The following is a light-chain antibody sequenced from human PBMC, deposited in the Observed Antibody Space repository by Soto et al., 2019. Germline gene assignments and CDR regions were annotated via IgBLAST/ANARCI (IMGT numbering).Light chain of an antibody. CDR2: GAS. Sequence: EIVLTQYPDTVSLSPGERATLSCRASQRIANYVAWYHQRPGQAPRLVIYGASNRATDIPARFNGSGSGTDFTLTISSLEAEDSGVYYFQQRNDWPRNSVGQGTRLEIK. V-gene: IGKV3-11*01. CDR1: QRIANY. J-gene: IGKJ5*01. CDR3: QQRNDWPRNS.